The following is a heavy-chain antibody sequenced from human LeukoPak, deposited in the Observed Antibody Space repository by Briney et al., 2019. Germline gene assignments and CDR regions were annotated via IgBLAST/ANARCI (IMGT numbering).Heavy chain of an antibody. V-gene: IGHV3-23*01. CDR2: ISGSGGST. CDR3: ARVAAAAGTNLGWFDP. D-gene: IGHD6-13*01. Sequence: GGSLRLSCAASGFTFSSYAMSWVRQAPGKGLEWVSAISGSGGSTYYADSVKGRFTISRDNSKNTLYLQMNSLRAEDTAVYYCARVAAAAGTNLGWFDPWGQGTLVTVSS. CDR1: GFTFSSYA. J-gene: IGHJ5*02.